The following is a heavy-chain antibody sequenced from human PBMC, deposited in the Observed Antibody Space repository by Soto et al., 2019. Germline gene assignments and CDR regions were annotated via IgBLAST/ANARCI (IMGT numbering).Heavy chain of an antibody. Sequence: QVQVMQSGAEVKNPGATVKVSCKASGDTFTDYYIHWVRQAPGQGLEWMGTVNPSGGHTTYAQHFLGRVTMTRDTSTSTLYMELTSLTSDDTAIYYCARGGHVVVVTAALDYWGQETLVTVSS. J-gene: IGHJ4*02. D-gene: IGHD2-21*02. CDR3: ARGGHVVVVTAALDY. CDR2: VNPSGGHT. CDR1: GDTFTDYY. V-gene: IGHV1-46*01.